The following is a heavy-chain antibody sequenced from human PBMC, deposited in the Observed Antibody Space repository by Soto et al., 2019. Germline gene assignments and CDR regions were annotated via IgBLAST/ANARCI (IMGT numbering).Heavy chain of an antibody. V-gene: IGHV3-74*01. CDR2: IESDGRGT. J-gene: IGHJ5*02. Sequence: EVQLVESGGGLVQPGGSLRLSCAASGFTFSTSWMHWVRQAPGKGLVWVSRIESDGRGTTYTDSVKGRFTISRDNAKNTLYLQMNSLRAEDTAVYYCARDSMRGRFDPWGQGTLVTVSP. D-gene: IGHD2-8*01. CDR3: ARDSMRGRFDP. CDR1: GFTFSTSW.